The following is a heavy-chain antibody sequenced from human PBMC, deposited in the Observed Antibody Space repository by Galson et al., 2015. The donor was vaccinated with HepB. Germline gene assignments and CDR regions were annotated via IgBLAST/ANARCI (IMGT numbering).Heavy chain of an antibody. CDR1: GVTFSSYA. CDR3: ARDTEIAYSSSSGYFDY. CDR2: IIPIFGTA. D-gene: IGHD6-6*01. V-gene: IGHV1-69*13. Sequence: SVKVSCKASGVTFSSYAISWVRQAPGQGLEWMGGIIPIFGTANYAQKFQGRVTITADESTSTDYMELSSLRSEDTAVYYCARDTEIAYSSSSGYFDYWGQGTLGTVSS. J-gene: IGHJ4*02.